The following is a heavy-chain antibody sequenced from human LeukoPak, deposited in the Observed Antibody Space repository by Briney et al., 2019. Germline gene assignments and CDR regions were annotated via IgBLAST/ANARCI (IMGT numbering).Heavy chain of an antibody. D-gene: IGHD1-26*01. V-gene: IGHV3-74*01. J-gene: IGHJ4*02. CDR2: ITSDGSSA. Sequence: GGSLRLSCAASGFTFSIYWMHWVRQAPGKGLVWVSRITSDGSSASYADSVKGRFTISRDNAKSTLYLQMNSLRDEDTAVYYCARDSGSSRPHYWGQGTLSPSPQ. CDR3: ARDSGSSRPHY. CDR1: GFTFSIYW.